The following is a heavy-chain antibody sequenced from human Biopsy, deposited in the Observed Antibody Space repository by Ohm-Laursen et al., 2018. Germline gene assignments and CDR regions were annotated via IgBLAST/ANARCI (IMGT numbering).Heavy chain of an antibody. J-gene: IGHJ6*02. CDR1: GYTFAGYY. V-gene: IGHV1-2*02. D-gene: IGHD3-9*01. CDR3: ARVPAYPSIDGYYGLDL. CDR2: INPSSGNA. Sequence: SSVKVSCKPSGYTFAGYYLHWVRQAPGHGLEWMGWINPSSGNANYAQSFQGRLTVTRDTSISTAYMELTSLTFDDTAIYYCARVPAYPSIDGYYGLDLWGQGTTVIVSS.